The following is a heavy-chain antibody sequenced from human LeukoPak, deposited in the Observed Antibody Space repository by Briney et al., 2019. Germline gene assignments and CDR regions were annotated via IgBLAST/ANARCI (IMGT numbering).Heavy chain of an antibody. J-gene: IGHJ6*02. V-gene: IGHV3-9*01. Sequence: GGSLRLSCAASGFTFDDYAMHWVRQAPGKGLEWVSCISWNSGSIGYADSVKGRFTISRDNAKNSLYLQMNSLRAEDTALYYCAKGATVSYYYYGMDVWGQGTTVTVSS. CDR1: GFTFDDYA. D-gene: IGHD4-11*01. CDR2: ISWNSGSI. CDR3: AKGATVSYYYYGMDV.